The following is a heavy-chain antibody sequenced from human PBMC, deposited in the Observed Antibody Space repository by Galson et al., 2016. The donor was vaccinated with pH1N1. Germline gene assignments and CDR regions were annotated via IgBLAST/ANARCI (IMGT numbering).Heavy chain of an antibody. J-gene: IGHJ4*02. D-gene: IGHD5-12*01. V-gene: IGHV3-23*01. CDR2: ISGSGRDT. Sequence: SLRLSCAASGFTFNKYAMTWVRLAPGKGLEWVSAISGSGRDTYYADSVKGRFTVSRDNSKDTVYLQMNSLAVEDTAIYYCAKVPRRGFNAYGVDDRGQGTLVTVSP. CDR1: GFTFNKYA. CDR3: AKVPRRGFNAYGVDD.